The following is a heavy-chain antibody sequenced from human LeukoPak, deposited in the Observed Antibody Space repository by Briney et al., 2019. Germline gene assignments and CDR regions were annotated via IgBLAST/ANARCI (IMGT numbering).Heavy chain of an antibody. CDR1: GGSFSGYY. CDR2: ISSSGSTI. Sequence: LSLTCAVYGGSFSGYYWSWIRQAPGKGLEWVSYISSSGSTIYYADSVKGRFTISRDNAKNSLYLQMNSLRAEDTAVYYCARVSIGWELLQKRNNYYYMDVWGKGTTVTVSS. V-gene: IGHV3-11*04. J-gene: IGHJ6*03. D-gene: IGHD1-26*01. CDR3: ARVSIGWELLQKRNNYYYMDV.